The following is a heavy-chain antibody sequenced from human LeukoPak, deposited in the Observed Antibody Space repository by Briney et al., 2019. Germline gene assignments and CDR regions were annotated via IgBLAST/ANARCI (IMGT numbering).Heavy chain of an antibody. CDR2: ITRSGGST. V-gene: IGHV3-23*01. CDR1: GFTFSNYA. CDR3: AKGADYGDFLYFDY. D-gene: IGHD4-17*01. Sequence: GGSLRLSCAASGFTFSNYAMSWVRQAPGKGLEWVSTITRSGGSTYYADAVKGRFTISRAISKSSLSLQMNSLRAEDTAVYYCAKGADYGDFLYFDYWGQGTLVTVSS. J-gene: IGHJ4*02.